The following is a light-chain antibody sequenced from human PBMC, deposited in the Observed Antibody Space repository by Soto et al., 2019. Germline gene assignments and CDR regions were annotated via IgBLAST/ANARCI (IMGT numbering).Light chain of an antibody. J-gene: IGKJ5*01. V-gene: IGKV3-11*01. CDR2: DAS. CDR1: QSVSTL. Sequence: EIVLIQSPATLSLSPGERGTLSCMAIQSVSTLLAWYQQRHGHAPTLLIYDASNRATGIPARFSGSGSGTDFTPTITRLAPEDSEFYYCQHRSNWPITFGQGTRLEIK. CDR3: QHRSNWPIT.